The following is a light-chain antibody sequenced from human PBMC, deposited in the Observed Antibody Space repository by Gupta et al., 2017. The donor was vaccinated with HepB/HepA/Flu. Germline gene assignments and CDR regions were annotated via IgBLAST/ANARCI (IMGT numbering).Light chain of an antibody. CDR1: ALPRQY. CDR3: QSADSTGNYRV. J-gene: IGLJ3*02. CDR2: KDT. Sequence: SYKLTQAPSMSVSPGQTARITCSGEALPRQYAYWYQQKPGHAPVVMIYKDTERPSGIPERFSGSTSGTTVTLTITGVQAEDEADYYCQSADSTGNYRVFGGGTKLTVL. V-gene: IGLV3-25*03.